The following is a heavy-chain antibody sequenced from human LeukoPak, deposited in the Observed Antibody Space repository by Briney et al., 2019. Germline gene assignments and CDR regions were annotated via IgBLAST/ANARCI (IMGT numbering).Heavy chain of an antibody. Sequence: GGSLRLSCAASGFTFSSYWMSWVRQAPGKGLEWVANIKQDGSEKYYVDSVKGRFTISRDNAKKSLDLQMNSLRAEDTAVYYCARDVAGPSVHWGQGTLVTVAS. V-gene: IGHV3-7*01. J-gene: IGHJ1*01. CDR2: IKQDGSEK. D-gene: IGHD6-13*01. CDR1: GFTFSSYW. CDR3: ARDVAGPSVH.